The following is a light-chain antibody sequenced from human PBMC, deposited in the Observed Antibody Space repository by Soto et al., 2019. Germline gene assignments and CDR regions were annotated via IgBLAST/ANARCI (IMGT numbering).Light chain of an antibody. CDR2: EVT. CDR3: SSHAGIINVV. Sequence: QSALTQPPSASGSPGQSVTISCTGTSSDVGGYNYVSWYQQHPGKAPKLIIYEVTKRPSGVPARFSGSKSGNTASLTVSGLLAEDEADYYCSSHAGIINVVFGGGTKVTVL. V-gene: IGLV2-8*01. CDR1: SSDVGGYNY. J-gene: IGLJ3*02.